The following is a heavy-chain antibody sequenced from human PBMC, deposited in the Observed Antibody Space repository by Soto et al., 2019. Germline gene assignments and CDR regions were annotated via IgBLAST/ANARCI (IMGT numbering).Heavy chain of an antibody. V-gene: IGHV4-34*01. CDR3: ASMNRRRTYYYGSGSYQNYGMDV. J-gene: IGHJ6*02. CDR2: INYTGRT. Sequence: SSETLSLTCAVHGGSFSAYYWTWIRQPPGKGLEWIGEINYTGRTNYNPSLRGRVTISEDTSKKQFSLKLSSVTAADTAVYYCASMNRRRTYYYGSGSYQNYGMDVWGQGTTVTVSS. D-gene: IGHD3-10*01. CDR1: GGSFSAYY.